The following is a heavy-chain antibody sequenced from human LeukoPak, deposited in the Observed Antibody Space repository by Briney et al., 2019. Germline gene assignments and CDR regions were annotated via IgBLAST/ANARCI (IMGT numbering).Heavy chain of an antibody. D-gene: IGHD4-11*01. CDR2: IKSKTDGGTT. CDR1: GFTFSNAW. Sequence: KPGGSLRLSCAASGFTFSNAWMSWVRQAPGKGLEWVGRIKSKTDGGTTDYAAPVKGRFTISRDDSKNTLYLQMNSLKTEDTAVYYCTTRDYSNYAQNDYWGQGTLVTVSS. CDR3: TTRDYSNYAQNDY. V-gene: IGHV3-15*01. J-gene: IGHJ4*02.